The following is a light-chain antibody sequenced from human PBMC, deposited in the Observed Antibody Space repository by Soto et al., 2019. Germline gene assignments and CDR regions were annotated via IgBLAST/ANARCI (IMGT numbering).Light chain of an antibody. Sequence: EIVLTQSPGTLSLSPGERATLSCRASQSVSSSYLDWYQQKPGQAPRLLIYGASSRATGIPDRFSGSGSGTDFTLTISRLEPEDFAVYYCQQYGSSPTFGGGTKVEI. J-gene: IGKJ4*01. CDR3: QQYGSSPT. V-gene: IGKV3-20*01. CDR1: QSVSSSY. CDR2: GAS.